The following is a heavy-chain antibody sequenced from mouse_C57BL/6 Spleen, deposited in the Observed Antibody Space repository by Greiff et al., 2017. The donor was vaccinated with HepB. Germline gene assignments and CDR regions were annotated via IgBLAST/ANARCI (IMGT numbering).Heavy chain of an antibody. Sequence: VKVVESGPGLVAPSQSLSITCTVSGFSLTSYAISWVRQPPGKGLEWLGVIWTGGGTNYNSALKSRLSISKDNSKSQVFLKMNSLQTDDTARYYCARPSSSQYYYAMDYWGQGTSVTVSS. CDR3: ARPSSSQYYYAMDY. CDR1: GFSLTSYA. D-gene: IGHD1-1*01. CDR2: IWTGGGT. V-gene: IGHV2-9-1*01. J-gene: IGHJ4*01.